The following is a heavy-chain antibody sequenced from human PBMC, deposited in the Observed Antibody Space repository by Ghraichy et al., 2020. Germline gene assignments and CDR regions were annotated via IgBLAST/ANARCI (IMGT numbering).Heavy chain of an antibody. Sequence: ASVKVSCKASGYTFTDYFIHWVRQAPGQGLEWMGWMNPKSGATNYAQSFQGRVTMTRDTSNSTAYLELNSLRSDDTAHYYCARPRYSGSYPADLWGQGTLITVSS. CDR1: GYTFTDYF. CDR2: MNPKSGAT. D-gene: IGHD1-26*01. V-gene: IGHV1-2*02. CDR3: ARPRYSGSYPADL. J-gene: IGHJ4*02.